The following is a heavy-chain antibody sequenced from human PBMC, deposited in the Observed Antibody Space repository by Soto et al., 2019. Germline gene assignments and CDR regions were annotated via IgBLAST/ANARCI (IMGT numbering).Heavy chain of an antibody. CDR1: GYTFTVYG. Sequence: QVQLVQSGAEVKKPGASVKVSCKASGYTFTVYGNSWVRQAPGQGLEWMGWISGYNGNTDYAQNLQDRVTLTTDASTSSVYMELRSLRPDDTAVYYCARVDYYDSSGYYGYWGQGTLITVSS. CDR3: ARVDYYDSSGYYGY. D-gene: IGHD3-22*01. CDR2: ISGYNGNT. J-gene: IGHJ4*02. V-gene: IGHV1-18*04.